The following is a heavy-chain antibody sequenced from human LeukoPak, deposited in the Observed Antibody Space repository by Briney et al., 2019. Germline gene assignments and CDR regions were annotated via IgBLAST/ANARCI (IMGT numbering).Heavy chain of an antibody. Sequence: ASVRVSCKASGFTFRDYYVQWVRQVPGQGLERVGRMYFNSGATRYAPKFQGRVTLTGDTSINTVYMELVSLGSDDTAMYYCAREGSSASGQDWYAFDIWGQETMVTVSS. V-gene: IGHV1-2*06. CDR1: GFTFRDYY. J-gene: IGHJ3*02. CDR3: AREGSSASGQDWYAFDI. CDR2: MYFNSGAT. D-gene: IGHD5-12*01.